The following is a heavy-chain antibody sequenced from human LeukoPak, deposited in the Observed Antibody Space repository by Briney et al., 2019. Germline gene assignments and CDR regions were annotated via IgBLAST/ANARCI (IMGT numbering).Heavy chain of an antibody. CDR1: GFTFSSYA. CDR2: ISGSGGST. D-gene: IGHD3-22*01. Sequence: GGSLRLSCAASGFTFSSYAMSWVRQAPGKGLEWVSAISGSGGSTYYADSVKGRFTISRDNSKNTLYLQTNSLRAEDTAVYYCAKLVSSGYYPGYWGQGTLVTVSS. CDR3: AKLVSSGYYPGY. J-gene: IGHJ4*02. V-gene: IGHV3-23*01.